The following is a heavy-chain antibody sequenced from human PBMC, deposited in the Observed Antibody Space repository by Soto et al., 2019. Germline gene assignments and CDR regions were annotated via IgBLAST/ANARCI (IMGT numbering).Heavy chain of an antibody. V-gene: IGHV3-23*01. J-gene: IGHJ4*02. CDR1: GFSFSSYA. CDR3: ANGGVAFDIDC. D-gene: IGHD3-9*01. Sequence: LRLSCTASGFSFSSYAMRWVRQAPGKGLAWVSGLSRSGDRTYYADSVKGRFTISRDNSKNTLYLQMNSLRVKDTAVYYCANGGVAFDIDCWGQGTLVTVSS. CDR2: LSRSGDRT.